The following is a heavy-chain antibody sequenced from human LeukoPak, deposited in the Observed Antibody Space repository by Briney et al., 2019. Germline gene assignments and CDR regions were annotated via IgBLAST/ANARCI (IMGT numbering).Heavy chain of an antibody. CDR3: AKGEKYRLQSSSYYYMDV. D-gene: IGHD2-2*01. CDR2: IRFDGSNT. CDR1: GFMFSSYG. Sequence: PGGSLRLSCAASGFMFSSYGMHWVRQAPGKGLEWVTFIRFDGSNTNYADSVKGRFTISRDNSKNTLYLQMNGLRVEDTAVYYCAKGEKYRLQSSSYYYMDVWGRGTTVTVSS. J-gene: IGHJ6*03. V-gene: IGHV3-30*02.